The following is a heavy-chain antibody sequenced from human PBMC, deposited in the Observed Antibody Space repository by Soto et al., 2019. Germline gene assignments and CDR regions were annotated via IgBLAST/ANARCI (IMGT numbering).Heavy chain of an antibody. V-gene: IGHV3-23*01. D-gene: IGHD3-16*01. CDR2: ISATGGGT. J-gene: IGHJ5*02. CDR1: GFKFSNYA. CDR3: AKDRRAGGNSAFYFDL. Sequence: GGSLRLSCAASGFKFSNYAMSWVRQAPGKGLEWVSLISATGGGTYYADSVKGRSTISRDNSHNTLYLQVHSLTAEDTAVYYCAKDRRAGGNSAFYFDLWGQGAQVTVSS.